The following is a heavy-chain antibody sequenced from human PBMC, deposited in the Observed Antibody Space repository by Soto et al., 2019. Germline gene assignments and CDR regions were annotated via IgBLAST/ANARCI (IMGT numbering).Heavy chain of an antibody. D-gene: IGHD5-18*01. CDR3: SRDLGLSPYSYGYGLGPFDY. J-gene: IGHJ4*02. V-gene: IGHV3-21*01. CDR1: GFTFSSYS. CDR2: ISSTSAYI. Sequence: EVQLVESGGGLVKPGGSLRLSCAASGFTFSSYSMNWVRQAPGKGLEWVSSISSTSAYIYYAESVRGRFTISRDNAKNSLYLQMNSLRAEDTAVYYCSRDLGLSPYSYGYGLGPFDYWGQGSLVTVSS.